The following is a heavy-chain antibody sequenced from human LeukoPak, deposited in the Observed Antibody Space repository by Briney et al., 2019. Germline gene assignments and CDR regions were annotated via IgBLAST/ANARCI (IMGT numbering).Heavy chain of an antibody. J-gene: IGHJ4*02. Sequence: SVKVSCKASGGTFSSYAISWVRQAPGQGLEWMGGIIPIFGTANYAQKFQGRVTITADESTSTAYMELSSLRSEDTAVYYCAREGYSGSYTFDYWGQGTLVTVSS. CDR1: GGTFSSYA. CDR3: AREGYSGSYTFDY. D-gene: IGHD1-26*01. CDR2: IIPIFGTA. V-gene: IGHV1-69*13.